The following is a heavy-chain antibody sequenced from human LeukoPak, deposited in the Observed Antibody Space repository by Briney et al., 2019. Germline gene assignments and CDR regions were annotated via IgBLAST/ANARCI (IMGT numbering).Heavy chain of an antibody. J-gene: IGHJ4*02. CDR1: GFTFSNYW. CDR2: IKQDGSEK. D-gene: IGHD1-26*01. CDR3: ARLIVGAIDY. Sequence: GGSLRLSCAASGFTFSNYWMSWVRQAPGKGLEWVANIKQDGSEKYYVDAVKGRFTITRDNAKNSLYLQLNSLRAEDTAMYYCARLIVGAIDYWGQGTLVTVSS. V-gene: IGHV3-7*03.